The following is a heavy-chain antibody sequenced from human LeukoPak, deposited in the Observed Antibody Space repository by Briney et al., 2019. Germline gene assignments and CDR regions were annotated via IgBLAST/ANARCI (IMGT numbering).Heavy chain of an antibody. Sequence: ASVKVSCKASGGTFSSYAISWVRQAPGQGLEWMGIINPGGGSTSYAQKFQGRVTMTRDTSTSTVYMELSSLRSEDTAVYYCAREDSGYDPFDYWGQGTLVTVSS. V-gene: IGHV1-46*01. CDR1: GGTFSSYA. D-gene: IGHD5-12*01. J-gene: IGHJ4*02. CDR2: INPGGGST. CDR3: AREDSGYDPFDY.